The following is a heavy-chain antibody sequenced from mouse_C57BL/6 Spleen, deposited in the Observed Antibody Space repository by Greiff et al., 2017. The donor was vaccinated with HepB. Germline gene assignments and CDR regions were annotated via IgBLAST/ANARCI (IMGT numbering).Heavy chain of an antibody. CDR2: IDPSDSYT. V-gene: IGHV1-69*01. J-gene: IGHJ2*01. CDR1: GYTFPSYW. CDR3: ARGAAQATVFDY. D-gene: IGHD3-2*02. Sequence: VQLQQPGAELVMPGASVKLSCKASGYTFPSYWMHWVKQRPGQGLEWIGEIDPSDSYTNYNQKFKGKSTLTVDKSSSTAYMQLSSLTSEDSAVYYCARGAAQATVFDYWGQGTTLTVSS.